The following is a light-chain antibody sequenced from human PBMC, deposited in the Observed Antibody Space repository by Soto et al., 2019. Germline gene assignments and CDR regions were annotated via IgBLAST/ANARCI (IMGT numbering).Light chain of an antibody. CDR1: QSLLHSNGYNY. V-gene: IGKV2-28*01. CDR2: LGS. CDR3: MQALRSWT. Sequence: DIVMTQSPLSLPVTPGEPASISCRSSQSLLHSNGYNYLDWYLQKPGQSPQLLIYLGSNRASGVPDRFSGSGSGTDFTLKISRVEAEDVGVYYCMQALRSWTFGQGTKVDNK. J-gene: IGKJ1*01.